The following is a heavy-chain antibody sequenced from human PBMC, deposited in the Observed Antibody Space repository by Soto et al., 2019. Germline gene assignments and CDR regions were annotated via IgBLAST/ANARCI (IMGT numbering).Heavy chain of an antibody. CDR1: GLTFRSYW. D-gene: IGHD2-2*01. J-gene: IGHJ4*02. CDR2: INSDGSST. V-gene: IGHV3-74*01. CDR3: ARVSREVVPAAIDY. Sequence: GGSLRLSCAASGLTFRSYWIHWVRQAPGKGLVWVSRINSDGSSTTYADSVKGRFTISRDNAKNTLYLQMTSLRAEDTAVYYCARVSREVVPAAIDYWGQGTLVTVSS.